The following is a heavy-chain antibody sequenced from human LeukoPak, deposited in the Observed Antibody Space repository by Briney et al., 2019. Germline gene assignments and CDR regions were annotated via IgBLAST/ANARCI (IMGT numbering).Heavy chain of an antibody. J-gene: IGHJ4*02. CDR3: ARVNGRNYYFDY. CDR1: GGSISSGSYF. V-gene: IGHV4-61*02. D-gene: IGHD4-23*01. Sequence: SETLSLTCAVSGGSISSGSYFWTWIRQPAGKGLEWIGRIYTSGTIYYNPSLKSRVTISIDTSKNQFSLKLRSVNAADTAVYYCARVNGRNYYFDYWGQGTLVTVSS. CDR2: IYTSGTI.